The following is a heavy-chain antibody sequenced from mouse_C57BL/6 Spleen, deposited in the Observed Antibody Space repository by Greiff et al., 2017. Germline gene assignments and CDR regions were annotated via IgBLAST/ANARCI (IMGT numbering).Heavy chain of an antibody. CDR3: ARYSSSPFDY. CDR2: IYPGDGDT. D-gene: IGHD1-1*01. CDR1: GYAFSSYW. V-gene: IGHV1-80*01. Sequence: VESGASVKISCKASGYAFSSYWMNWVKQRPGKGLEWIGQIYPGDGDTNYNGKFKGKATLTADKSSSTAYMQLSSLTSEDSAVYFCARYSSSPFDYWGQGTTLTVSS. J-gene: IGHJ2*01.